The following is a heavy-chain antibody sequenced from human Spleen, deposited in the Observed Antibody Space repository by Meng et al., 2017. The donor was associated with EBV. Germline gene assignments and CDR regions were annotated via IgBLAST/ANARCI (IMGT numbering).Heavy chain of an antibody. CDR3: ARGEGLFLY. D-gene: IGHD2/OR15-2a*01. V-gene: IGHV1-46*01. J-gene: IGHJ4*02. CDR1: GYTFTNYF. Sequence: QVQLMLSGAEVKKPGXSVRVSCKTSGYTFTNYFIPWVRQAPGQGLEWMGLINPSGGSTIYAQKFQVRVTVTTDMSTNTVYMELSSLRSEDTAVYYCARGEGLFLYWGQGTLVTVSS. CDR2: INPSGGST.